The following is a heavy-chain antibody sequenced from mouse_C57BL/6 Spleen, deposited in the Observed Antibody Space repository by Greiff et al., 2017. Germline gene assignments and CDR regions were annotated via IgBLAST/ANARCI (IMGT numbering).Heavy chain of an antibody. CDR1: GYTFTDYN. D-gene: IGHD1-1*01. Sequence: EVQLQQSGPELVKPGASVKMSCKASGYTFTDYNMHWVKQSHGKSLEWIGYINPNNGGTSYNQKFKGKATLTVNKSSSTAYMELRSLTSEDSAVYYCASWGNYYGSIHFDYWGQGTTLTVSS. V-gene: IGHV1-22*01. J-gene: IGHJ2*01. CDR2: INPNNGGT. CDR3: ASWGNYYGSIHFDY.